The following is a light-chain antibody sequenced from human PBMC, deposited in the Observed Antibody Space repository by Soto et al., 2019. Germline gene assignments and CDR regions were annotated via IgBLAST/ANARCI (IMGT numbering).Light chain of an antibody. CDR1: QRASST. CDR3: QQYNDWPPWT. V-gene: IGKV3-15*01. CDR2: GAS. Sequence: EIVMTQSPATLSVSPGERVTLSCRGSQRASSTVAWYPQKPGQAPWLPIYGASTRATGIPARFSGSGAGTEFTPTIISLQSEDFAVYYCQQYNDWPPWTLGQGTKVDI. J-gene: IGKJ1*01.